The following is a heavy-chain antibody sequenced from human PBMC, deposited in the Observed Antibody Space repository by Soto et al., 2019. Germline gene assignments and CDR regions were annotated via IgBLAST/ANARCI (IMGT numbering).Heavy chain of an antibody. CDR2: ISANSGDT. J-gene: IGHJ4*02. CDR1: GYNFAYSG. V-gene: IGHV1-18*04. CDR3: SRAGASNWNYVSTSS. D-gene: IGHD1-7*01. Sequence: ASVKVSCKASGYNFAYSGFNWVRQAPGQGLEWMGWISANSGDTNYAQNLQGRVTMTTGTSTSTAYMEVRSLTSDDTAVYYCSRAGASNWNYVSTSSWGQGTLVTVSS.